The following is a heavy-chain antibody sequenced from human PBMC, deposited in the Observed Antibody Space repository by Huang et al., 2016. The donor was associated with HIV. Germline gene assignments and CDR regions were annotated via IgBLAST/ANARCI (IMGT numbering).Heavy chain of an antibody. J-gene: IGHJ4*02. CDR3: ARGLQLVVPAQGNIFDY. CDR2: IIHSGSN. CDR1: GGSFSTYY. Sequence: QVQLQQWGAGLLKPSETLSLTCAVYGGSFSTYYWSWIRPPPGKGLEWIGEIIHSGSNNHNPSLKSRVNISVDTSKNQFSLKLTSVTAADTAVYFCARGLQLVVPAQGNIFDYWGQGTLVTVSS. D-gene: IGHD2-2*01. V-gene: IGHV4-34*01.